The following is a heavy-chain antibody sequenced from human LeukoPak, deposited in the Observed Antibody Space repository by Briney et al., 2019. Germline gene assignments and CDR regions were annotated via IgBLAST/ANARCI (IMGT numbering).Heavy chain of an antibody. CDR1: GGSFSGYY. D-gene: IGHD2-2*01. CDR2: INHSGST. V-gene: IGHV4-34*01. CDR3: ARREDRAHCSSTTPCYYYYGMDV. Sequence: SEALSLTCAVYGGSFSGYYWSWIRQPPGKGLEWIGEINHSGSTNYNPSLKSRVTISVDTSKNQFSLKLSSVTAADTAVYYCARREDRAHCSSTTPCYYYYGMDVWGQGTTVTVSS. J-gene: IGHJ6*02.